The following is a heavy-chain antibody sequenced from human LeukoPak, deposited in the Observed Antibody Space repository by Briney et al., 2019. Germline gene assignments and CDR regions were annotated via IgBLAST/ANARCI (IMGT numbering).Heavy chain of an antibody. CDR2: ISAYNGNT. D-gene: IGHD3-10*01. CDR3: ASDYGSGSYYNPGY. J-gene: IGHJ4*02. CDR1: GYTFTSYG. Sequence: ASVKVSCKASGYTFTSYGISWVRQAPGQGLEWMGWISAYNGNTNYAQKFQGRVTMTRDKSTNTVYMELSSLRSEDTAVYYCASDYGSGSYYNPGYWGQGTLVTVSS. V-gene: IGHV1-18*01.